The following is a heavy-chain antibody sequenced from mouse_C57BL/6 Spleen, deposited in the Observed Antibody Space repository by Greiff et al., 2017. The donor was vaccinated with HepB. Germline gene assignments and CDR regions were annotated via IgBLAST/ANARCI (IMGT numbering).Heavy chain of an antibody. CDR2: IYPGNSDT. D-gene: IGHD1-1*01. CDR3: TRRSRVDYGSSPFDY. CDR1: GYTFTSYW. Sequence: EVKLQQSGTVLARPGASVKMSCKTSGYTFTSYWMHWVKQRPGQGLEWIGAIYPGNSDTSYNQKFKGKAKLTAVTSASTAYMELSSLTNEDSAVYYFTRRSRVDYGSSPFDYWGQGTTLTVSS. J-gene: IGHJ2*01. V-gene: IGHV1-5*01.